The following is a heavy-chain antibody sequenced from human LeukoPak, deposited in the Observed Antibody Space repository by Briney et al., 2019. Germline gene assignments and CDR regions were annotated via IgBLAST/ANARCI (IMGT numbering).Heavy chain of an antibody. J-gene: IGHJ6*02. Sequence: GGSLRLSCAASGFTLSSYAMSWVRQAPGKGLEWVSAISGSGGSTYYADSVKGRFTISRDNSKNTLYLQMNSLRAEDTAVYCCAKDRVSYYYYGMDVWGQGTTVTVSS. CDR2: ISGSGGST. CDR1: GFTLSSYA. CDR3: AKDRVSYYYYGMDV. D-gene: IGHD5/OR15-5a*01. V-gene: IGHV3-23*01.